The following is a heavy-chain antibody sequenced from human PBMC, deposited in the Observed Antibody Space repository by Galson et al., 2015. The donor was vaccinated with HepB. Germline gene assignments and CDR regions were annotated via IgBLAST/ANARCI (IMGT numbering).Heavy chain of an antibody. D-gene: IGHD3-16*01. CDR3: TRDPFVDRWTSGGSDH. Sequence: WTWIRQPPGKGLEWLGTFFFGGDTFYKPSLKSRLTISFDTSKNQFSLKLKSVTAADTAVYYCTRDPFVDRWTSGGSDHWGQGTLFTVSS. J-gene: IGHJ4*02. CDR2: FFFGGDT. V-gene: IGHV4-39*07.